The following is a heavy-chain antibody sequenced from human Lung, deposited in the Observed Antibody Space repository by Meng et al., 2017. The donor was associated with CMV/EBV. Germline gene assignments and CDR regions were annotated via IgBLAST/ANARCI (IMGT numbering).Heavy chain of an antibody. V-gene: IGHV4-39*01. CDR2: IYYSENT. D-gene: IGHD3-3*01. J-gene: IGHJ4*02. CDR3: ARHLGVGVCYVFWYGYSYFFYY. Sequence: SETLSLTCTVSGGSISSSSYYWGWIRQPPGKGLEWIGSIYYSENTYYNPSLKSRVNIFVDTSENQFSLKLTSVTAADTAVYYCARHLGVGVCYVFWYGYSYFFYYWGQGXLVTVSS. CDR1: GGSISSSSYY.